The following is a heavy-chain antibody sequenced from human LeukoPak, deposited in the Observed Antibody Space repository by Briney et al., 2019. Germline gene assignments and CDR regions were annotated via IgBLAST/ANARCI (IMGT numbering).Heavy chain of an antibody. CDR1: GYTFTSYY. J-gene: IGHJ4*02. CDR2: INPSGGST. D-gene: IGHD6-19*01. V-gene: IGHV1-46*01. Sequence: ASVKGSCKASGYTFTSYYMHWVRQAPGQGLEWMGIINPSGGSTSYAQKFQGRVTMTRDTSTSTVYMELSSLRSEDTAVYYCARGVRIAVAGYGFYYFDYWGQGTLVTVSS. CDR3: ARGVRIAVAGYGFYYFDY.